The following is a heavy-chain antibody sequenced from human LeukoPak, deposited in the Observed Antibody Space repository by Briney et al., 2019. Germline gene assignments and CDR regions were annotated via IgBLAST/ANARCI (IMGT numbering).Heavy chain of an antibody. Sequence: GGSLRLSCAASGFTFSSYAMHWVRQAPGKGLEWVAVISYDGSNKYYADSVKGRFTISRDNSKNTLYLQMNSLRAEDTAVYYCARAHRGSGWYREPVDYWGQGTLVTVSS. V-gene: IGHV3-30*04. J-gene: IGHJ4*02. CDR2: ISYDGSNK. D-gene: IGHD6-19*01. CDR3: ARAHRGSGWYREPVDY. CDR1: GFTFSSYA.